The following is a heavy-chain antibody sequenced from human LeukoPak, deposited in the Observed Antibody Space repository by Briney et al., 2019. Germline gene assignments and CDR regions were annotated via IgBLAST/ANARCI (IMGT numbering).Heavy chain of an antibody. CDR1: GFTFSSHW. D-gene: IGHD1-26*01. CDR2: INSDGSSI. V-gene: IGHV3-74*01. CDR3: ARGKNLGLDFDY. J-gene: IGHJ4*02. Sequence: GGSLRLSCAASGFTFSSHWMHWVRQAPGKGLVWVSRINSDGSSIRYADSVKGRFTISRDNAKNTLYLQMNSLRAEDTAVYYCARGKNLGLDFDYWGQGTLVTVSS.